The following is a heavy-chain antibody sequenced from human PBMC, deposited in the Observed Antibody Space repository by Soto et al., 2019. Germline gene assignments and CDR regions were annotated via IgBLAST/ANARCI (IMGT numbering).Heavy chain of an antibody. CDR3: ARYQPYSTGYYYFDH. D-gene: IGHD6-19*01. CDR2: ISGHNGHT. V-gene: IGHV1-18*01. Sequence: QVKLVQSGADVKKPGASVKVSCKTSGYNFTTYGVSWVRQAPGQGLEWMGWISGHNGHTNYAQTFQGRVTMTTDTPTTTAYMELRSLRSDDTAVYYCARYQPYSTGYYYFDHWGKGTLAIVTS. CDR1: GYNFTTYG. J-gene: IGHJ4*02.